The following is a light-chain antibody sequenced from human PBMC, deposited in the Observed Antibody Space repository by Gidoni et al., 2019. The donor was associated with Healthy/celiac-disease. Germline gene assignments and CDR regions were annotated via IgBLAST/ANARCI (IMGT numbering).Light chain of an antibody. CDR1: QSVLYSSNNENY. CDR3: QQYYSTPCS. CDR2: WAA. Sequence: DIVMTQSPASLAVSLGERATINCQSSQSVLYSSNNENYLAWYQQKPGQPPKLLISWAATRESGVPDRFSGSGSGTDFTLTISSLQAEDVAVYYCQQYYSTPCSFGQGTKLEIK. J-gene: IGKJ2*04. V-gene: IGKV4-1*01.